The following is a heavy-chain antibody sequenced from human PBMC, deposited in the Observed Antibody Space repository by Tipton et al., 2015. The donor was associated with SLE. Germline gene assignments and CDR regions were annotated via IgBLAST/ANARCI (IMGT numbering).Heavy chain of an antibody. J-gene: IGHJ4*02. Sequence: SLRLSCAASGFTFSSYGMHWVRQAPGKGLEWVAFIRYDGSNKYYADSVKGRFTIPRDNSKNTLYLQMNSLRAEDTAVYYCAKAHGRITMVQGVLDYWGQGTLVTVSS. CDR2: IRYDGSNK. D-gene: IGHD3-10*01. V-gene: IGHV3-30*02. CDR3: AKAHGRITMVQGVLDY. CDR1: GFTFSSYG.